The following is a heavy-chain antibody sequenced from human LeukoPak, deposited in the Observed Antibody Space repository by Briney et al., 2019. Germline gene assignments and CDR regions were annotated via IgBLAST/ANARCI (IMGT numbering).Heavy chain of an antibody. V-gene: IGHV1-69*05. CDR2: IIPIFGTA. D-gene: IGHD6-6*01. CDR1: GGTFSSYA. Sequence: GASVKVSCKASGGTFSSYAISWVRQAPGQGLEWMGGIIPIFGTANYAQKFQGRVTITTDESTSTAYMELSSLRSEDTAVYYCARPSIAARPGNYYYYYTDVWGKGTTVTVSS. CDR3: ARPSIAARPGNYYYYYTDV. J-gene: IGHJ6*03.